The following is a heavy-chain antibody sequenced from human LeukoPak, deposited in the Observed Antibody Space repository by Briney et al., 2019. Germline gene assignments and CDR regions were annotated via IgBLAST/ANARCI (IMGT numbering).Heavy chain of an antibody. V-gene: IGHV4-34*01. CDR3: ARDKVVGTGDAFDI. CDR2: INHSGST. D-gene: IGHD6-19*01. CDR1: GGSFSGYY. Sequence: SETLSLTCAVYGGSFSGYYWSWIRQPPGKGLEWIGEINHSGSTNYNPSLESRVTISVDTSKNQFSLKLSSVTAADTAVYYCARDKVVGTGDAFDIWGQGTVVTVSS. J-gene: IGHJ3*02.